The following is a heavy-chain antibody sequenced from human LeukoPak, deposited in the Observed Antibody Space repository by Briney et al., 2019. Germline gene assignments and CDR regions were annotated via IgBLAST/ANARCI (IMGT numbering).Heavy chain of an antibody. Sequence: SQTLSLTCTVSGGSISSGDYYWSWIRQPPGKGLEWIGYIYYSGSTYYNPSLKSRVTISVDTSKNQFSLKLSSVTAADTAVYYCARDEVGATTYDHWGQGTLVTVSS. CDR1: GGSISSGDYY. J-gene: IGHJ4*02. CDR2: IYYSGST. V-gene: IGHV4-30-4*08. D-gene: IGHD1-26*01. CDR3: ARDEVGATTYDH.